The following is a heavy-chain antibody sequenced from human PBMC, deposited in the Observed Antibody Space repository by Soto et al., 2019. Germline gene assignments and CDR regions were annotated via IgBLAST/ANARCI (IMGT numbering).Heavy chain of an antibody. CDR3: ARSKIPYYDSSGYYDYFNY. V-gene: IGHV4-30-4*01. CDR2: IYYSGST. CDR1: GGSISSGDHY. J-gene: IGHJ4*02. D-gene: IGHD3-22*01. Sequence: LSLTCTVSGGSISSGDHYWSWIRQPPGKGLEWIGYIYYSGSTYYNPSLKSRVTISVDTSKNQFSLKLSSVTAADTAVYYCARSKIPYYDSSGYYDYFNYWGQGALVTVSS.